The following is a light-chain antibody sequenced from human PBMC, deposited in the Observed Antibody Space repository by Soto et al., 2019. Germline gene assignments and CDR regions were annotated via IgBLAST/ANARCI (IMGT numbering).Light chain of an antibody. CDR3: QLYNSYSPWT. Sequence: DIQMTQSPSTLSASVGDRVTITCRASQSISSWLAWYQQKPGKAPKLLIYKASSLESGGPSRFSGSGSGTEFTLTISSLQPYDFATYYCQLYNSYSPWTFGQGTKVSIK. CDR2: KAS. J-gene: IGKJ1*01. V-gene: IGKV1-5*03. CDR1: QSISSW.